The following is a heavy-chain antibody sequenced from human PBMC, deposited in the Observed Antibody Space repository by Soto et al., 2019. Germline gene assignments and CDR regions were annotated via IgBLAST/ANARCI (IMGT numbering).Heavy chain of an antibody. V-gene: IGHV1-3*05. J-gene: IGHJ4*02. CDR2: INAGNGNT. D-gene: IGHD6-19*01. Sequence: QFQLVQSGAEEKKPGASVKVSCKASGYTFTGYAMHWVRQAPGQRLEWMGWINAGNGNTKYSQKFQGRVTITRDTSASTAYMELSSLRSEDTAVYYCARAVAVPADFDYWGQGTLVTVSS. CDR3: ARAVAVPADFDY. CDR1: GYTFTGYA.